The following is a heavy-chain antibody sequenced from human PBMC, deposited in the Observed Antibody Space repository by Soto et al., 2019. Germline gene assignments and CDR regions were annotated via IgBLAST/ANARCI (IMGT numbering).Heavy chain of an antibody. Sequence: PSETLSLTCNVSGGSISSGNYYWSWVRQRPGKGLEWIGYIYYSGNTYYNPSLKSRVTISIDTSKNQFSLKLTSVTAADTAVYFCARDQYNGYQFPYWGQGTLVTVSS. D-gene: IGHD5-12*01. CDR1: GGSISSGNYY. CDR2: IYYSGNT. CDR3: ARDQYNGYQFPY. V-gene: IGHV4-31*03. J-gene: IGHJ4*02.